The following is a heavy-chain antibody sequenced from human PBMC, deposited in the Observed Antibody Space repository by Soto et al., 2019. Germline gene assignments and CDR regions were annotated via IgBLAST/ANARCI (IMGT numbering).Heavy chain of an antibody. V-gene: IGHV4-59*01. CDR1: GGSISSYY. J-gene: IGHJ3*02. Sequence: QVQLQEPGPGLVKPSETLSLTCTVSGGSISSYYWSWIRQPPGKGLEWIGYIYYSGSTNYNPSLKSRVTRSVDTSKKQFSLKLSSVTTADTAVYYCARARIPVADDAFDIWGQGTIVTVSS. CDR2: IYYSGST. D-gene: IGHD2-15*01. CDR3: ARARIPVADDAFDI.